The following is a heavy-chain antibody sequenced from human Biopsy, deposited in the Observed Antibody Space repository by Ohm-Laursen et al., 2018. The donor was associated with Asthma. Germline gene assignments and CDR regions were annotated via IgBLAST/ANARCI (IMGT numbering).Heavy chain of an antibody. CDR3: VKALGGGDGFDV. CDR1: GFTFSSYA. Sequence: SLRLSCAAPGFTFSSYAMSWVRQTPDRGLEWVSGISTSGGSKYCADSVKGRFTLSRDNSKTTLSLLMNSLTEGDTAVYYCVKALGGGDGFDVWGLGTTVTVSS. J-gene: IGHJ3*01. CDR2: ISTSGGSK. V-gene: IGHV3-23*01.